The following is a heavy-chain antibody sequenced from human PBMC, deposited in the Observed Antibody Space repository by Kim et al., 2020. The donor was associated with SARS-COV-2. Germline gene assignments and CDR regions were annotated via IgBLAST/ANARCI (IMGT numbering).Heavy chain of an antibody. Sequence: GGSLRLSCAASGFTFSTYGMHWIRQAPGKGLDWVAVIWYDGTNKYYADSVKGRFTISRDNSKNTLYLQMNSLRAEDTAVYYCARDYGSYSIDYWGQGTL. D-gene: IGHD6-6*01. CDR1: GFTFSTYG. J-gene: IGHJ4*02. CDR2: IWYDGTNK. V-gene: IGHV3-33*01. CDR3: ARDYGSYSIDY.